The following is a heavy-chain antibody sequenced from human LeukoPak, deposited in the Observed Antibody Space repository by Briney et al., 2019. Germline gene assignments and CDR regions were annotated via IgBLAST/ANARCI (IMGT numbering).Heavy chain of an antibody. CDR3: ARGRGWLQLTYFDY. V-gene: IGHV4-34*01. J-gene: IGHJ4*02. Sequence: PSETLSLTCAVYGGSFSGYYWSWLRQPPGKGLEWIGEINHSGSTNYNPSLKSRVTISVDTSKNQFSLKLSSVTAADTAVYYCARGRGWLQLTYFDYWGQGTLVTVSS. D-gene: IGHD5-24*01. CDR1: GGSFSGYY. CDR2: INHSGST.